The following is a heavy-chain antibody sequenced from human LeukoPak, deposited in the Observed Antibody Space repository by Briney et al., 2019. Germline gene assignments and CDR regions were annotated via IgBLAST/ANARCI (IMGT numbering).Heavy chain of an antibody. D-gene: IGHD2-2*01. V-gene: IGHV6-1*01. CDR2: TYYRSKWYN. J-gene: IGHJ4*02. Sequence: SQTLSLTCAISGGSVSSNSVAWNWIRQSPSRGLEWLGRTYYRSKWYNDYAVSVKGRITINPDTSNNQFSLQLNSVTLEDTAVYFCARDLYCSGTSCSFDYWGQGTLVTVSS. CDR1: GGSVSSNSVA. CDR3: ARDLYCSGTSCSFDY.